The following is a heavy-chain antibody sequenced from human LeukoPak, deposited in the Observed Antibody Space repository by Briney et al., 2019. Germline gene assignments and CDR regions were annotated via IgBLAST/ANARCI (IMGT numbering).Heavy chain of an antibody. V-gene: IGHV4-59*08. CDR2: IYYSGST. D-gene: IGHD3-22*01. J-gene: IGHJ4*02. Sequence: TASETLSLTCTVSGGSISSYYWSWIRQPPGKGLEWIGYIYYSGSTNYNPSLKSRVTISVDTSKNQFSLKLSSVTAADTAVYYCARQVIPYYYDSSGYGYWGQGTLVTVCS. CDR1: GGSISSYY. CDR3: ARQVIPYYYDSSGYGY.